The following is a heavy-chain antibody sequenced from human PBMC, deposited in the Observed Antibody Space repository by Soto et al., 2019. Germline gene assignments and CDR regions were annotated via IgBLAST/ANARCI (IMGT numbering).Heavy chain of an antibody. Sequence: PGGSLRLSCAASGFTFSSYGMSWVRQAPGKGLEWVSAISGSGGSTYYADSVKGRFTISRDNSKNTLYLQMNSLRAEDTAVYYCAKDHLGSYYGGYYYYYGMDVWGQGTTVTVSS. V-gene: IGHV3-23*01. D-gene: IGHD1-26*01. CDR3: AKDHLGSYYGGYYYYYGMDV. J-gene: IGHJ6*02. CDR2: ISGSGGST. CDR1: GFTFSSYG.